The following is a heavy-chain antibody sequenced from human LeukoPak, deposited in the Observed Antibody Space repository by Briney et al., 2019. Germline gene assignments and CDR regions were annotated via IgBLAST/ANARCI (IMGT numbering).Heavy chain of an antibody. CDR2: ISSGGRP. J-gene: IGHJ4*02. D-gene: IGHD1-26*01. CDR3: ARVVLSGPFDY. CDR1: GFTVSSNY. V-gene: IGHV3-66*01. Sequence: GSLRLSCAASGFTVSSNYMSWVRQAPGKGVECVSVISSGGRPSYADSVKCRFTISRHNSKNTLYLQMNSLRAEDTAVYYCARVVLSGPFDYWGQGTLVTASS.